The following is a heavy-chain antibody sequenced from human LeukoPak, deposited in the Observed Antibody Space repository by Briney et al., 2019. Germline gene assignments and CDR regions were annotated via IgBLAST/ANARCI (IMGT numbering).Heavy chain of an antibody. CDR1: GYHFTGYH. Sequence: AASVKVSCEVSGYHFTGYHVHRVRQAPGQGLEWIGRISTDSGDTNGAQKFQGRVTMTRDTSISTAYMEFSGLTSDDSAVYYCAGLGSTVKGRIDPWGQGTPVTVST. V-gene: IGHV1-2*02. D-gene: IGHD5/OR15-5a*01. J-gene: IGHJ5*02. CDR2: ISTDSGDT. CDR3: AGLGSTVKGRIDP.